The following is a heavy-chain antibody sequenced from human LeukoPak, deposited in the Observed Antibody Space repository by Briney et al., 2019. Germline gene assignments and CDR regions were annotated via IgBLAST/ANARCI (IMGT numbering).Heavy chain of an antibody. CDR3: ARRRPHDAFDI. V-gene: IGHV5-51*01. CDR2: IYPGDSDT. CDR1: GYSFTSYW. J-gene: IGHJ3*02. Sequence: GESLKISCKGSGYSFTSYWSGWVRQMPGKGLEWMGIIYPGDSDTRYSPSFQGQVTFSADKSISTAYLQWSSLKASDTAMYYCARRRPHDAFDIWGQGTMVTVSS.